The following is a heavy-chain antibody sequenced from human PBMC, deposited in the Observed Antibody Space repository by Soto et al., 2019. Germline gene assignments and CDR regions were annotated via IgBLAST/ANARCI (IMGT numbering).Heavy chain of an antibody. D-gene: IGHD2-15*01. J-gene: IGHJ4*02. CDR2: INPNSGGT. CDR1: GYTFTGYY. CDR3: ARVVVVVAATDGVGY. V-gene: IGHV1-2*02. Sequence: QVQLVQSGAEVKKPGASVKVSCKASGYTFTGYYMHWVRQAPGQGLEWMGWINPNSGGTNYAQKFQGRVTMTRDTSISTAYMELSRLRSDDTAVYYCARVVVVVAATDGVGYWGQGTLVTVSS.